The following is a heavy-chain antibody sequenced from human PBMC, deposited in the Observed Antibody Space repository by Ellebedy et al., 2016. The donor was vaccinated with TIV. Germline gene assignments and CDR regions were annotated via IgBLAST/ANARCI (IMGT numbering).Heavy chain of an antibody. Sequence: GESLKISCAASGFTFSSYAMSWVRQAPGMGLEWVSAISGSSGHTYYADSVKGRFTVSRDNPNYRLYLQMNSLRAEDTAIYHCAKDRHPFITTWYQNYFDYWGQGTLVTVSS. D-gene: IGHD6-13*01. CDR3: AKDRHPFITTWYQNYFDY. J-gene: IGHJ4*02. V-gene: IGHV3-23*01. CDR2: ISGSSGHT. CDR1: GFTFSSYA.